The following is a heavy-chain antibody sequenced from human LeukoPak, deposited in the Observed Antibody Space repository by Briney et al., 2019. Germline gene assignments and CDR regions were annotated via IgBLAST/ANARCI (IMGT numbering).Heavy chain of an antibody. D-gene: IGHD3-10*01. CDR3: ATGVPHVLVGLGDLP. CDR1: GFTFRSYW. V-gene: IGHV3-7*01. J-gene: IGHJ5*02. CDR2: IKEDGSEK. Sequence: PGGSLRLSCAASGFTFRSYWMSWVRQAPGKGLEWVANIKEDGSEKYYVDSVKGRFTISRDNAKNSLFLQMDSLRVEDTAIYYCATGVPHVLVGLGDLPWGQGTLVTVSS.